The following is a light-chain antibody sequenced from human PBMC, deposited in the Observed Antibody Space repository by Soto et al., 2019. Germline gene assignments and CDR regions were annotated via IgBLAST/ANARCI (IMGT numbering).Light chain of an antibody. CDR1: SSNLGQNP. V-gene: IGLV1-44*01. J-gene: IGLJ3*02. CDR2: SNS. Sequence: QSALTQPPSASGTPGQRVTISCSGSSSNLGQNPVHWYQQLPGTAPKLLIYSNSYRPSGVPDRFSGSKSGTPASLAISGLQSEDEADYYCAAWDDSLTGSWVFGGGTKLTVL. CDR3: AAWDDSLTGSWV.